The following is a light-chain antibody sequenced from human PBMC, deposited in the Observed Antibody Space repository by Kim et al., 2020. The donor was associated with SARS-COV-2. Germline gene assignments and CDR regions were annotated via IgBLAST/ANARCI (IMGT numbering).Light chain of an antibody. Sequence: EIVMTQSPATLSVSPGERATLSCRASQSVSSNLAWYQQKPGQAPRLLIYGASTRATGIPARFSGSGSGTEFTLTISSLQSEDFAVYYCQHYGSSWTFGQGTKVDIK. J-gene: IGKJ1*01. CDR2: GAS. V-gene: IGKV3-15*01. CDR3: QHYGSSWT. CDR1: QSVSSN.